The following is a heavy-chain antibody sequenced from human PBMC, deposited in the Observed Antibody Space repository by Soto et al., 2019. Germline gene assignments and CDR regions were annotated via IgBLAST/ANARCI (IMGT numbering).Heavy chain of an antibody. Sequence: GESLKISCKGSGYSFTNYWIGWVRQMPGKGLEWMGIIYPGDSDTRYSPSFQGQVTISADKSIRTAYLQWSSLKASDTAMYYCARRYCSGGSFYLAFDYWGQGTLVTVSS. D-gene: IGHD2-15*01. CDR3: ARRYCSGGSFYLAFDY. V-gene: IGHV5-51*01. CDR2: IYPGDSDT. J-gene: IGHJ4*02. CDR1: GYSFTNYW.